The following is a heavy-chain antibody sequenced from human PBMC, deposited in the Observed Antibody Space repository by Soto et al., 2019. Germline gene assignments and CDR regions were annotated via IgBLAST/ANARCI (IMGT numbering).Heavy chain of an antibody. D-gene: IGHD4-17*01. CDR3: AAYGDYDAFDI. J-gene: IGHJ3*02. CDR2: IIPILGIA. CDR1: GGTFSSYT. V-gene: IGHV1-69*02. Sequence: QVQLVHSGAAVKKPGSSVKVSCKASGGTFSSYTISWVRQAPGQGLEWMGRIIPILGIANYAQKFQGRVTITADKTTSTAYVELSSLRAEDTAVYYCAAYGDYDAFDIWGQGTMVTVSS.